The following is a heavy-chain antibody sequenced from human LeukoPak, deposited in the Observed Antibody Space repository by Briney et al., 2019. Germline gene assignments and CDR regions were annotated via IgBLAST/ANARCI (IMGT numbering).Heavy chain of an antibody. D-gene: IGHD3-16*02. CDR1: GGSFSGYY. Sequence: SETLSLTCAAYGGSFSGYYWSWIRQPPGKGLEWIGEINHSGSTNYNPSLKSRVTISVDTSKNQFSLKLSSVTAADTAVYYCASLVIGSGYYYYYGMDVWGQGTTVTVSS. CDR3: ASLVIGSGYYYYYGMDV. CDR2: INHSGST. J-gene: IGHJ6*02. V-gene: IGHV4-34*01.